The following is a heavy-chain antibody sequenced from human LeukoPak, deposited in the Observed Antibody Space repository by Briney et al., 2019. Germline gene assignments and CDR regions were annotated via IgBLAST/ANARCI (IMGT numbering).Heavy chain of an antibody. V-gene: IGHV3-30*02. Sequence: SGGSLRLSCAASGFTFSSNAMHWVRQPPGKGLEWVAFMRYDGNTQYYVDSVKGRFTISRDNSKNTLYLQMNSLRAEDTAVYYCAREGADYDFWSGYYYYYYYMDVWGKGTTVTVSS. CDR1: GFTFSSNA. D-gene: IGHD3-3*01. CDR3: AREGADYDFWSGYYYYYYYMDV. J-gene: IGHJ6*03. CDR2: MRYDGNTQ.